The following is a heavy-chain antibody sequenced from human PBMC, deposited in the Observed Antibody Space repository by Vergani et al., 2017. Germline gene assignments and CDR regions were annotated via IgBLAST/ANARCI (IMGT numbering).Heavy chain of an antibody. Sequence: QVQLQQSGPGLVKPSQTLSLTCAISGDSVSSNSAAWNWIRQSPSRGLEWLGRTYYRSKWYNDYAVSVKSRITINPDTSKNQFSLQLNSVTPEDTAVYYCARVAYSRSWVQPLGAFDIWGQGTMVTVSS. J-gene: IGHJ3*02. D-gene: IGHD6-13*01. CDR2: TYYRSKWYN. CDR1: GDSVSSNSAA. CDR3: ARVAYSRSWVQPLGAFDI. V-gene: IGHV6-1*01.